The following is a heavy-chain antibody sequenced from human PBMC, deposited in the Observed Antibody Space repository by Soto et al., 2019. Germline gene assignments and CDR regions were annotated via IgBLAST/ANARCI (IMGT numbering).Heavy chain of an antibody. V-gene: IGHV3-53*01. J-gene: IGHJ6*02. D-gene: IGHD2-15*01. Sequence: GGSLRLSCAASGFTVSHKYMSWVRQAPGKGLEWVSAIYSDGRTYYADSVKGRFTISRDNSKNTLYLQMNSLRAEDTAVYYCARDGGYQYYGMDVWGQGTTVTVSS. CDR1: GFTVSHKY. CDR3: ARDGGYQYYGMDV. CDR2: IYSDGRT.